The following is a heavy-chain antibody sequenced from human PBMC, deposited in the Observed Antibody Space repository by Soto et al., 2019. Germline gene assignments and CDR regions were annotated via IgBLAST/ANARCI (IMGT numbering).Heavy chain of an antibody. Sequence: VQLLESGGGLVQPGGSLTLSCEASGFAFNKFGMHWVRQAPGKGLEWVAFISYDGSYQYYADSVQGRLTITRDNSMNTLNMQLNSLRREDTAVYYCAKGGEVGGVLGDHWGQGTLVTVSS. CDR3: AKGGEVGGVLGDH. D-gene: IGHD1-26*01. V-gene: IGHV3-30*18. CDR1: GFAFNKFG. CDR2: ISYDGSYQ. J-gene: IGHJ4*02.